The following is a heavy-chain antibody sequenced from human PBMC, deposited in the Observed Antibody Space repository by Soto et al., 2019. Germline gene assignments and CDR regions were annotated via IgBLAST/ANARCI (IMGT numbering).Heavy chain of an antibody. J-gene: IGHJ5*02. Sequence: QVQLQESGPGLVKPSQTLSLTSTVSGGSISSGDYYWSWIRQPPGKGLEWIGYIYYSGSTWYNPSLKSRVTISVDTSKSQFSLKLSSVTAADTAVYYCVRDRVRGSRTYAGFDPWGQGTLVTVSS. CDR1: GGSISSGDYY. V-gene: IGHV4-30-4*01. CDR3: VRDRVRGSRTYAGFDP. CDR2: IYYSGST. D-gene: IGHD3-10*01.